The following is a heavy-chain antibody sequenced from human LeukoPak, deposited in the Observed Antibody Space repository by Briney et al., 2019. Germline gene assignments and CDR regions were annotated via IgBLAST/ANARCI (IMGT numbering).Heavy chain of an antibody. CDR3: ARVGQQLAPDY. V-gene: IGHV4-38-2*02. Sequence: PSETLSLTCTVSGYSISSGYYWGWIRQPPGKGLEWIGSIYHSGSTYYNPSLKSRVTISVDTSKNQFSLKLSSVTAADTAVYYCARVGQQLAPDYWGQGTLVTVSS. J-gene: IGHJ4*02. D-gene: IGHD6-13*01. CDR2: IYHSGST. CDR1: GYSISSGYY.